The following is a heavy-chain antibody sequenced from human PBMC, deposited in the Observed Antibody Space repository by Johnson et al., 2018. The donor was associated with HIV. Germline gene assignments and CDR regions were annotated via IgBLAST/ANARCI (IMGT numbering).Heavy chain of an antibody. CDR2: IKQDGSER. Sequence: EVQLVESGGGLVQPGGSLRLSCAASGFTFSSYWMSWVRQAPGKGLEWVANIKQDGSERYYVDSVKGRITISRDNSKNTLYLQMNSLRAEDTAVYYCAKDKDAFDIWGQGTMVTVSS. V-gene: IGHV3-7*01. CDR3: AKDKDAFDI. CDR1: GFTFSSYW. J-gene: IGHJ3*02.